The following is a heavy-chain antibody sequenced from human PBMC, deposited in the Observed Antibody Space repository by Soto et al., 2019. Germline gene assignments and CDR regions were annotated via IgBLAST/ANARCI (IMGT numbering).Heavy chain of an antibody. CDR3: AKDRATIFGVVWKYGMDV. J-gene: IGHJ6*02. CDR1: GFTFRSYA. V-gene: IGHV3-23*01. Sequence: PGGSLRLSCVASGFTFRSYAMAWVRQAPGKGLEWVSGISESGGKTNYAESVRGRFSISRDNSRNTLSLLMNNVTAEDTAIYYCAKDRATIFGVVWKYGMDVWGQGTTVTVSS. D-gene: IGHD3-3*01. CDR2: ISESGGKT.